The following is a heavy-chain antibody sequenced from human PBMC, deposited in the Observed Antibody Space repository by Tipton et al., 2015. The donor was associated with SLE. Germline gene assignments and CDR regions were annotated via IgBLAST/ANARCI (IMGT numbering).Heavy chain of an antibody. CDR1: GGSINSSRYY. J-gene: IGHJ3*02. V-gene: IGHV4-39*07. CDR3: AKDLTTIFGVGNAFDI. Sequence: GLVKPSETLSLTCTVSGGSINSSRYYWGWIRQPPGKGLEWIGSIYYSGSTYYNPSLKSRVTISVDTSKNQFSLKLSSVTAADTAVYYCAKDLTTIFGVGNAFDIWGQGTMVTVSS. D-gene: IGHD3-3*01. CDR2: IYYSGST.